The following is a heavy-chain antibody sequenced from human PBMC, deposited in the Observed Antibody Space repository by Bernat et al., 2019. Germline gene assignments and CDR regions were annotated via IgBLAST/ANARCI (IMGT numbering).Heavy chain of an antibody. Sequence: EVLLVETGGDLVQPGGSLRLSCIASGFTFNKNAMSWVRQAPGKGLEWVSSISGNGNNQYYADSVKGRFTVSRDNSKNKVYLQLNSLTPDDTAVYFCARDRTVSHSPFGYYGMDVWGQGTTVIVSS. CDR3: ARDRTVSHSPFGYYGMDV. D-gene: IGHD3-10*01. V-gene: IGHV3-23*04. J-gene: IGHJ6*02. CDR2: ISGNGNNQ. CDR1: GFTFNKNA.